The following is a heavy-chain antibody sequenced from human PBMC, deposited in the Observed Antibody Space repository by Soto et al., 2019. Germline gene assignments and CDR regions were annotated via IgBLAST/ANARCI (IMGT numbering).Heavy chain of an antibody. CDR1: GGSISSYY. J-gene: IGHJ4*02. D-gene: IGHD6-19*01. Sequence: SETLSLTCTVSGGSISSYYWSWIRQPPGKGLEWIGYIYYSGSTNYNPSLKSRVTISVDTSKNQFSLKLSSVTAADTAVYYCARGQNSGSGYNYWGQGTLVTVSS. CDR2: IYYSGST. V-gene: IGHV4-59*01. CDR3: ARGQNSGSGYNY.